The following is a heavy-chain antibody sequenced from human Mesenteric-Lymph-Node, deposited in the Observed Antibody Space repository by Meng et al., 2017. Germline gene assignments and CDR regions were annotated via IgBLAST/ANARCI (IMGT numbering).Heavy chain of an antibody. CDR2: ISYDGSNK. V-gene: IGHV3-30*16. D-gene: IGHD4-17*01. Sequence: GGPLRPSCAASGFTFSSYAMNWVRQAPGKGLEWVAVISYDGSNKYYADSVKGRFTISRDNSKNTLYLQMNSLRAEDTAVYYCAGDFYGDYLTTRPIVTPGYWGQGTLITVSS. CDR3: AGDFYGDYLTTRPIVTPGY. CDR1: GFTFSSYA. J-gene: IGHJ4*02.